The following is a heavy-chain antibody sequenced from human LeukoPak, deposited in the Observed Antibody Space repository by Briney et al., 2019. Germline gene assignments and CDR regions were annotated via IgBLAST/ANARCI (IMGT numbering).Heavy chain of an antibody. V-gene: IGHV4-38-2*01. CDR1: GYSISRSYY. J-gene: IGHJ4*01. D-gene: IGHD3-10*01. CDR2: MSLGVST. Sequence: PGETLSLTCAVSGYSISRSYYWSWIRPLPGKGLEWIGSMSLGVSTSYNPSLKSRISISMDTPKNQFSLRLISATAADSAVYYCAGGEVGEFDHWGHARLVTVSS. CDR3: AGGEVGEFDH.